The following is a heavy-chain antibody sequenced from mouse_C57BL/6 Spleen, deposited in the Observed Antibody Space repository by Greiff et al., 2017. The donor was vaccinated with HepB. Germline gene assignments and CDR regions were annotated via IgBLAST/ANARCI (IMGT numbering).Heavy chain of an antibody. V-gene: IGHV1-62-3*01. J-gene: IGHJ3*01. CDR2: IDPNSGGT. D-gene: IGHD2-1*01. Sequence: QVQLQQPGAELVKPGASVKLSCKASGYTFTSYWMHWVKQRPGRGLEWIGRIDPNSGGTKYNEKFKSKATLTVDKPSSTAYMQLSSLTYEDSAVYYCAHYGNYVGFAYWGQGTLVTVSA. CDR3: AHYGNYVGFAY. CDR1: GYTFTSYW.